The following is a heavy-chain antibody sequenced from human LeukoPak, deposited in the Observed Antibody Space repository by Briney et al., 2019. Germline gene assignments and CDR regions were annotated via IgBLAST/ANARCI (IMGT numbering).Heavy chain of an antibody. CDR3: ARDAKRFYAANWFDP. Sequence: SETQSLTCTVSGGSIYSSNSYWAWIRQPPGKGLEWIGSIFYGGSTFYNPSLKRRVTISVDTSKNQFSLNLTSLTAADTAVYYCARDAKRFYAANWFDPWGQGTLVTVSS. CDR2: IFYGGST. J-gene: IGHJ5*02. CDR1: GGSIYSSNSY. D-gene: IGHD2/OR15-2a*01. V-gene: IGHV4-39*07.